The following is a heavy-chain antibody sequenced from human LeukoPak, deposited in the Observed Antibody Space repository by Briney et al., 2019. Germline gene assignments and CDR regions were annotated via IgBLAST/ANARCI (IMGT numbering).Heavy chain of an antibody. V-gene: IGHV3-9*01. Sequence: GRSLRLSCAASGFTFDDYAMHWVRQVPGKGLEWVSGISWNSGSRGYADSVKGRFTISRDNAKNSLYLQMNSLRAEDTAFYYCAESGRIVVVGGYFDYWGQGTLVTVSS. CDR3: AESGRIVVVGGYFDY. D-gene: IGHD2-2*01. CDR1: GFTFDDYA. J-gene: IGHJ4*02. CDR2: ISWNSGSR.